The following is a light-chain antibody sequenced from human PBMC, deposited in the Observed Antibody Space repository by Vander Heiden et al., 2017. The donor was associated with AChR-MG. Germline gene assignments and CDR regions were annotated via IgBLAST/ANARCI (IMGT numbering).Light chain of an antibody. CDR3: QTWGTGTWV. V-gene: IGLV4-69*01. Sequence: QLVLTQSPSASASLGASVKLTCTVSSGHDTFAIAWHQQQPAKGPRFLMKVNGDGSQVKGDGIPDRFLGSTSGTERYLTISSLQSEDEAYYYCQTWGTGTWVFGGGTKLTVL. CDR1: SGHDTFA. J-gene: IGLJ3*02. CDR2: VNGDGSQ.